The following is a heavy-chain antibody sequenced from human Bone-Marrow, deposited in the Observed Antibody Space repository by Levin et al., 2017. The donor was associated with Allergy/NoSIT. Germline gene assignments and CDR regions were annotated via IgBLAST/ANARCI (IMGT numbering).Heavy chain of an antibody. Sequence: GESLKISCAASGFTFSSYAMSWVRQAPGKGLEWVSAISGSGGSTYYADSVKGRFTISRDNSKNTLYLQMNSLRAEDTAVYYCAKQKSWYGKPGPRYFDYWGQGTLVTVSS. CDR2: ISGSGGST. D-gene: IGHD6-13*01. V-gene: IGHV3-23*01. CDR1: GFTFSSYA. J-gene: IGHJ4*02. CDR3: AKQKSWYGKPGPRYFDY.